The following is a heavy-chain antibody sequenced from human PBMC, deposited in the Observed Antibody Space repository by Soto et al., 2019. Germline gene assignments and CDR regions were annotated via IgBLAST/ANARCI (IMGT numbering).Heavy chain of an antibody. J-gene: IGHJ4*02. D-gene: IGHD5-12*01. CDR3: ARRYSGYDLDY. CDR2: INHSGST. CDR1: GGSFSGYY. V-gene: IGHV4-34*01. Sequence: SETLSLTCAVYGGSFSGYYWTWIRQPPGTGLEWIGEINHSGSTNYNPSLKSRVTISVDTSKNQFSLKLTSVTAADTAVYYCARRYSGYDLDYWGQGTLVTVSS.